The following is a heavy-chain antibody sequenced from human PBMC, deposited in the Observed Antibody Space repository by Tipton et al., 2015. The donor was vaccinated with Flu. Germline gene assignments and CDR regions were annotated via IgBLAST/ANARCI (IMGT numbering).Heavy chain of an antibody. V-gene: IGHV3-21*01. D-gene: IGHD2-2*01. J-gene: IGHJ4*02. CDR1: GFTFSSYS. CDR2: ISSSSSYI. Sequence: SLRLSCAASGFTFSSYSMNWVRQAPGKGLEWVSSISSSSSYIYYADSVKGRFTISRDNAKNSLYLQMNSLRAEDTAVYYCARDYAGCSSTSCYGQVGYWGQGTLVTVSS. CDR3: ARDYAGCSSTSCYGQVGY.